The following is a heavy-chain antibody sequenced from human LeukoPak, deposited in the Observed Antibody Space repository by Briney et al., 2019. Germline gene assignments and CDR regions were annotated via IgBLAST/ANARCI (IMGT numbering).Heavy chain of an antibody. V-gene: IGHV4-4*02. J-gene: IGHJ4*02. D-gene: IGHD6-19*01. CDR3: ARLGSGLLYYFDY. CDR1: GGSISSSNW. Sequence: SGTLSLTCAVSGGSISSSNWWSWVCQPPGKGLEWIGEINHSGSTNYNPSLKSRVTISVDTSKNQFSLKLSSVTAADTAVYYCARLGSGLLYYFDYWGQGTLVTVSS. CDR2: INHSGST.